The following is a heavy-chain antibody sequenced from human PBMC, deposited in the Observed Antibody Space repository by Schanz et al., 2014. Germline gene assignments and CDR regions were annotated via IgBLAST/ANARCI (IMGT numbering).Heavy chain of an antibody. V-gene: IGHV3-23*01. Sequence: EVHLLESGGGLVPPGGSLRLSCAASGFNFSDYAMCWVRQAPGKGLEWVSAISGSGGSTYYADSVKGRFTISRDNSKNTLYLQMNSLRAEDTAVYYCAKGRFGELSGFDIWGQGTMVTVSS. CDR2: ISGSGGST. J-gene: IGHJ3*02. D-gene: IGHD3-10*01. CDR1: GFNFSDYA. CDR3: AKGRFGELSGFDI.